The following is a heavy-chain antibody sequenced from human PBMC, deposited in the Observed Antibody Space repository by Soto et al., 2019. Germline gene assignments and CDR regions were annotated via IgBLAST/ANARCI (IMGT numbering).Heavy chain of an antibody. CDR1: GGSFSGYY. J-gene: IGHJ4*02. CDR2: INNSGST. V-gene: IGHV4-34*01. Sequence: QVQLQQWGAGLLKPSETLSLTCAVYGGSFSGYYWSWIRQPPGKGLEWIGEINNSGSTNYNPSLKSRVTISVDTSKNQFSLKLSSVTAADTAVYYCASTMMVRGVIITRVFDYWGQGTLVTVSS. CDR3: ASTMMVRGVIITRVFDY. D-gene: IGHD3-10*01.